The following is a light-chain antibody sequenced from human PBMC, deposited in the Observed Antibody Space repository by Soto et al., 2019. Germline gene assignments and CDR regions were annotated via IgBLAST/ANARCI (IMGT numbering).Light chain of an antibody. V-gene: IGLV2-14*01. Sequence: QSALTQPASVCGSPGQSITISCTGSSSDVGGYNYVSWYQQHPGKAPKVMIYEVSNRPSGISNRFSGSKSGNTASLTISGLQAEDEADYYCSSYTSSNTYVFGTGTKLTVI. CDR3: SSYTSSNTYV. J-gene: IGLJ1*01. CDR1: SSDVGGYNY. CDR2: EVS.